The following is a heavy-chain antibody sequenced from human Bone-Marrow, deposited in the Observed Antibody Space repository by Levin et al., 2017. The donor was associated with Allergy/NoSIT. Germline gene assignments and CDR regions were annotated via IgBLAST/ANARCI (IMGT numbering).Heavy chain of an antibody. CDR3: AKGVSGYYYFDQ. Sequence: PGGSLRLSCAAPGFTFSTYAMSWVRQAPGKGLEWVSAITNRGGGTFYAHSVKGRFTISRDNSKNTLHLQMSSLRAEDTALYYCAKGVSGYYYFDQWGQGTLVTVSS. D-gene: IGHD3-3*01. CDR1: GFTFSTYA. V-gene: IGHV3-23*01. J-gene: IGHJ4*02. CDR2: ITNRGGGT.